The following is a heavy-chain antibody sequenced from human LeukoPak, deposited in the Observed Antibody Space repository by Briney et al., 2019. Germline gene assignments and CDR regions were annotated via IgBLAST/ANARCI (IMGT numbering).Heavy chain of an antibody. D-gene: IGHD1-1*01. CDR2: ISDTGGNT. CDR3: AKNKDWNDEELDY. V-gene: IGHV3-23*01. CDR1: GFTFSNYA. J-gene: IGHJ4*02. Sequence: GGSLRLSCAPSGFTFSNYAFSWVRQAPGKGLEWVSDISDTGGNTNYVGSAKGRFTISRDNSKNTLHLHMNSLRVEDTAVYYCAKNKDWNDEELDYWGQGTLVTVSS.